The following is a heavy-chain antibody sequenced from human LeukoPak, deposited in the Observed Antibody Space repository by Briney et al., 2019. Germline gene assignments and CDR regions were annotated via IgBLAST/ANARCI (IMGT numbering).Heavy chain of an antibody. CDR1: GFTFDDYA. CDR2: INWNSDSI. Sequence: GGSLRLSCAVSGFTFDDYAMHWVRQVPGKGLEWVSGINWNSDSIGYADSVKGRFTTSRDNAKNSLYLQMNSLRAEDTAVYYCAKETLPRIVVVIGLFDYWGQGTLVTVSS. D-gene: IGHD3-22*01. V-gene: IGHV3-9*01. J-gene: IGHJ4*02. CDR3: AKETLPRIVVVIGLFDY.